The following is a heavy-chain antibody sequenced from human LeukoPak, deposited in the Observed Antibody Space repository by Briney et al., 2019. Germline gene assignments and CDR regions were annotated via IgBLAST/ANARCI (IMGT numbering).Heavy chain of an antibody. CDR3: ARAGYGSVWFDP. D-gene: IGHD3-10*01. V-gene: IGHV4-59*01. CDR1: GGSISSYY. J-gene: IGHJ5*02. CDR2: IYYSGST. Sequence: KPSETLSLTCTVSGGSISSYYWSWIRQPPGKGLEWIGYIYYSGSTNYNPSLKSRVTISVDTSKNQFSLKLSSVTAADTAVYYCARAGYGSVWFDPWGQGTLVTVSS.